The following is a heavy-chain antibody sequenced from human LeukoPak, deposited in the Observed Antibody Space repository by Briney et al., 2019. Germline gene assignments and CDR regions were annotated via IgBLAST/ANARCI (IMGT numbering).Heavy chain of an antibody. D-gene: IGHD3-3*01. CDR2: ISSSSSYI. Sequence: GGSLRLSCAASGFTFSSYSMNWVRQAPGKGLEWVSSISSSSSYIYYADSVKGRFTISRDNAKNSLYLQMNSLRAEDTAVYYCARESTIFGVVILYYFDYWGQGTLVTVSS. V-gene: IGHV3-21*01. CDR1: GFTFSSYS. J-gene: IGHJ4*02. CDR3: ARESTIFGVVILYYFDY.